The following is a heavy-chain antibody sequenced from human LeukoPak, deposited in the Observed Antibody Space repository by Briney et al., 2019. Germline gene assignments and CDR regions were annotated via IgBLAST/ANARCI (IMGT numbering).Heavy chain of an antibody. V-gene: IGHV4-59*01. D-gene: IGHD7-27*01. Sequence: SETLSLTCTVSGGSISSYYWSWIRQPPGKGLEWIGYIYHSGSTNYNPSLKSRVTISVDTSKNQFSLKLSSVTAADTAVYYCARERLGYYYYGMDVWGQGTTVTVSS. CDR3: ARERLGYYYYGMDV. J-gene: IGHJ6*02. CDR1: GGSISSYY. CDR2: IYHSGST.